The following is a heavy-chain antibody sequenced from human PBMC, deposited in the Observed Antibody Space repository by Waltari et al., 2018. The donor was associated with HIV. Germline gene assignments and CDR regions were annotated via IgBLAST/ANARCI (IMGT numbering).Heavy chain of an antibody. D-gene: IGHD4-4*01. CDR3: ARLSTVTTSVGLFYYYYGMDV. J-gene: IGHJ6*02. CDR1: GGSINSSNYS. Sequence: QVQLQESGPGLVKPSETLSLTCNVSGGSINSSNYSWGWIRQPPGKGLEWIGNMYYRGSAYKKPSLKRRVSISLDTSRNQFSLRLGSVTAADTAVYYCARLSTVTTSVGLFYYYYGMDVWGQGTTVTVSS. V-gene: IGHV4-39*01. CDR2: MYYRGSA.